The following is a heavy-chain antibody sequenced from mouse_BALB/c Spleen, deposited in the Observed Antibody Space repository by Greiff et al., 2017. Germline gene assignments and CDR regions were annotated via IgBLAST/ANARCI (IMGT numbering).Heavy chain of an antibody. V-gene: IGHV5-4*02. CDR2: ISDGGSYT. Sequence: EVKLVESGGGLVKPGGSLKLSCAASGFTFSDYYMYWVRQTPEKRLEWVATISDGGSYTYYPDSVKGRFIIYRDNAKNNLYLQLSCLKSGDTAMYCCAIGRDYAMDYWGQGNSVTVSS. CDR3: AIGRDYAMDY. CDR1: GFTFSDYY. J-gene: IGHJ4*01.